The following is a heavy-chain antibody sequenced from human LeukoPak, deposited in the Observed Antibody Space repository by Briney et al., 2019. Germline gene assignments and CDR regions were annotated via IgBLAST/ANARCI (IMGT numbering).Heavy chain of an antibody. D-gene: IGHD2-21*02. Sequence: GGSLRLSCAASGFTVSTNYMSWVRQAPGKGLEGVSVIYSGGSTYYADSVKGRFTISRDNSKNTLYLQMSSLRAEDTAAYYCAGSIAYCGGDCRLGDYWGQGTLVTVSS. CDR3: AGSIAYCGGDCRLGDY. CDR2: IYSGGST. V-gene: IGHV3-66*01. J-gene: IGHJ4*02. CDR1: GFTVSTNY.